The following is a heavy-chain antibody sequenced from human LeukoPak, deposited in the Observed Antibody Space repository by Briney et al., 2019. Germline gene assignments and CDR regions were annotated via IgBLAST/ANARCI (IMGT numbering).Heavy chain of an antibody. V-gene: IGHV3-21*01. J-gene: IGHJ3*02. CDR2: ISSSSSYI. CDR1: GFTFSSYS. CDR3: AREWWNIAARGYAFDI. D-gene: IGHD6-6*01. Sequence: GGSLRLSCAASGFTFSSYSMNWVRQTPGKGLEWVSSISSSSSYIFYADSVKGRFTISRDNAKNSLYLQMNSLRAEDTAVYYCAREWWNIAARGYAFDIWGQGTMVTVSS.